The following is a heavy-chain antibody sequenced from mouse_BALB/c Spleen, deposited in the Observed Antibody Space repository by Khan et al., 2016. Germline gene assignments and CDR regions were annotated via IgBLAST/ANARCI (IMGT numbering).Heavy chain of an antibody. CDR1: GYSITSDYA. Sequence: EVQLEESGPGLVKPSQSLSLTCTATGYSITSDYAWNWIRQFPGNKLEWMGYISYSGSTSYNPSLKSRITITRDTSKNQFFLQFNCVTTEDTATYYCAQDYYGSSYFDYWGQGTTLTVSS. CDR3: AQDYYGSSYFDY. D-gene: IGHD1-1*01. CDR2: ISYSGST. J-gene: IGHJ2*01. V-gene: IGHV3-2*02.